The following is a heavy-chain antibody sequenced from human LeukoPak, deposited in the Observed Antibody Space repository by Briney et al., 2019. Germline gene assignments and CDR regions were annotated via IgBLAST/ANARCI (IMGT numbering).Heavy chain of an antibody. CDR3: ATSSIVGATSDFDY. V-gene: IGHV1-24*01. J-gene: IGHJ4*02. D-gene: IGHD1-26*01. CDR1: GYTLTELS. Sequence: ASVKVSCKVSGYTLTELSMQWVRQAPGKGLEWMGGFDPEDGETIYAQKFQGRVTMTEDTSTDTAYMELSSLRSEDTAVYYCATSSIVGATSDFDYWGQGTLVTVSS. CDR2: FDPEDGET.